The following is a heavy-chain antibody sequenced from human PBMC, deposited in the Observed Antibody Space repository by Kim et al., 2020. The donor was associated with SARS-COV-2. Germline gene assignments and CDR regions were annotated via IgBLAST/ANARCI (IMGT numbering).Heavy chain of an antibody. CDR2: ISAYNGNT. Sequence: ASVKVSCKASGYTFTSYGISWVRQAPGQGLEWMGWISAYNGNTNYAQKLQGRVTMTTDTSTSTAYMELRSLRSDDTAVYYCARDRVKSSSSWINNWFDPWGQGTLVTVSS. V-gene: IGHV1-18*01. D-gene: IGHD6-13*01. CDR3: ARDRVKSSSSWINNWFDP. J-gene: IGHJ5*02. CDR1: GYTFTSYG.